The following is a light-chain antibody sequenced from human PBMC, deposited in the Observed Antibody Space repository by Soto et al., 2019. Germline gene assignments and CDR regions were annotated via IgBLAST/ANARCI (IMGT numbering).Light chain of an antibody. J-gene: IGKJ1*01. V-gene: IGKV3-15*01. CDR2: GAS. Sequence: EIVMTQSPATLSVSPGERATLSCRASQSVSSNLAWYQQKPGQAPRLLIYGASTRATGIPARFSCSGSGTEFTLTISSLQSEDYAVYYCQQYNNWPWTFGQVTKVEIK. CDR3: QQYNNWPWT. CDR1: QSVSSN.